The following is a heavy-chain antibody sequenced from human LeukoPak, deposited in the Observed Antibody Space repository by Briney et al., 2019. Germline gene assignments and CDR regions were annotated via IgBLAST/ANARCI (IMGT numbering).Heavy chain of an antibody. V-gene: IGHV3-11*04. CDR2: ISSSGSTI. D-gene: IGHD6-13*01. J-gene: IGHJ1*01. Sequence: KTGGSLRLSCAASGFFFNDYYMSWIRQAPGKGLEWISYISSSGSTIYNADSVKGRFTISRDNAKSSLYLQMNSLRAEDTAVYYCARDEAAAGPEYFQHWGQGTLVTVSS. CDR3: ARDEAAAGPEYFQH. CDR1: GFFFNDYY.